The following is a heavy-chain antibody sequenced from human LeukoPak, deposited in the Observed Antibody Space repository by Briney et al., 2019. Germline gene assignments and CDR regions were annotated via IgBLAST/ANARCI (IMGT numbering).Heavy chain of an antibody. Sequence: GGSLRLSCAASGFTFSSYGMHWVRQAPGKGLEWVAVISYDGSNKYYADSVKGRFTISRDNSKNTLYLQMNSLGAEDTAVYYCAKLGYGGNSGVDYWGQGTLVTVSS. CDR2: ISYDGSNK. V-gene: IGHV3-30*18. CDR3: AKLGYGGNSGVDY. D-gene: IGHD4-23*01. CDR1: GFTFSSYG. J-gene: IGHJ4*02.